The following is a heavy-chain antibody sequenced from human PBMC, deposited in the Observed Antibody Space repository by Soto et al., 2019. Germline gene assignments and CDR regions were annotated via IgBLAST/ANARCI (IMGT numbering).Heavy chain of an antibody. CDR3: ARDHMWGFDY. J-gene: IGHJ4*02. CDR1: GFTFTGYS. Sequence: EVQLVESGGGLVQPGGSLRLSCSASGFTFTGYSMNWVRQAPGKGLEWISYITASDNGKTYADSVQGRFTISRDNVKNSLYLQMNSLGDEDTAVYYCARDHMWGFDYWGQGTRVTISS. D-gene: IGHD7-27*01. V-gene: IGHV3-48*02. CDR2: ITASDNGK.